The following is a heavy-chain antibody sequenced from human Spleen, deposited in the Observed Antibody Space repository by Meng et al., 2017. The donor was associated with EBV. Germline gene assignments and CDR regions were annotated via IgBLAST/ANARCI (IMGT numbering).Heavy chain of an antibody. CDR1: GHTFTSHY. D-gene: IGHD4-17*01. Sequence: QVQLVDSGAEVKKPGASGNVSCRPSGHTFTSHYMHWVRQAPGQGLKCMGIITPSGGSTSYAQNFQGRVTMTRDTSTSTVYMDLSSLRSDDTAVYYCARAAATVDFWGQGTLVTVSS. J-gene: IGHJ4*02. CDR2: ITPSGGST. V-gene: IGHV1-46*01. CDR3: ARAAATVDF.